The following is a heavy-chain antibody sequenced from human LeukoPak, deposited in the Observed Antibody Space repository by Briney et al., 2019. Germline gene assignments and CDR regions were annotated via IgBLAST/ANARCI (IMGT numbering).Heavy chain of an antibody. CDR1: GGSISRYY. Sequence: PSETLSLTCSGSGGSISRYYWSWIRQPPGKGLEWIGDIYYNASTNYNPSLKSRVTISVDTSKNQFSLKLSSVTAADTAVYYCARHPRDGYNSPYFYYGVAVWGHGTTVTVSS. CDR2: IYYNAST. CDR3: ARHPRDGYNSPYFYYGVAV. V-gene: IGHV4-59*08. D-gene: IGHD5-24*01. J-gene: IGHJ6*02.